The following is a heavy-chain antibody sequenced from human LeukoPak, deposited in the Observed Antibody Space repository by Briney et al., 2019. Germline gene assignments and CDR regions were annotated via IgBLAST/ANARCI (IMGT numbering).Heavy chain of an antibody. CDR2: INDSGST. V-gene: IGHV4-34*01. CDR1: GGALSNYV. J-gene: IGHJ4*02. D-gene: IGHD2-2*01. CDR3: ARGQYYSTTTCYSARRYFDF. Sequence: PSETLSLTCAVCGGALSNYVWTWLRQPPGKGLEWIAEINDSGSTNSNSSLRSRVAISLDTSRNQFSLRLTSVTAADTAVYYCARGQYYSTTTCYSARRYFDFWGQGTLVTVSS.